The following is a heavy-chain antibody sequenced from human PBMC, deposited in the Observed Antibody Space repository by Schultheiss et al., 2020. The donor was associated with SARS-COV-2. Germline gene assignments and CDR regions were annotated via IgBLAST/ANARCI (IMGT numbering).Heavy chain of an antibody. Sequence: GESLKISCAASGFTFSSYGMHWVRQAPGKGLEWVAVISYDGSNKYYADSVKGRFTISRDNSKNTLYLQMNSLRAEDTALYYCAKDMHSNYVPVYGMDVWGQGTTVTVSS. V-gene: IGHV3-30*19. D-gene: IGHD4-11*01. CDR3: AKDMHSNYVPVYGMDV. J-gene: IGHJ6*02. CDR2: ISYDGSNK. CDR1: GFTFSSYG.